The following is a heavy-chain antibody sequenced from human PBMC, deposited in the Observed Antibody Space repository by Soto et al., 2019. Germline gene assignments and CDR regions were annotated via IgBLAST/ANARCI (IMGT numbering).Heavy chain of an antibody. Sequence: QVQLVQSGAEVKKPGASVKVSCKVSGYTLTELSMHWVRQAPGKGLEWMGCFDPEDGETIYAQKFQGRVTMTEDTSTDTAYMELSSLRSEDTAVYYCVTRITMVRGVIIMEDWFDPWGQGTLVTVSS. J-gene: IGHJ5*02. CDR3: VTRITMVRGVIIMEDWFDP. D-gene: IGHD3-10*01. CDR1: GYTLTELS. V-gene: IGHV1-24*01. CDR2: FDPEDGET.